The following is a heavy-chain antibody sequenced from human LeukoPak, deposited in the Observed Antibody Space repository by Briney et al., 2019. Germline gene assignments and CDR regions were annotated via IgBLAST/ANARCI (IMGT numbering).Heavy chain of an antibody. D-gene: IGHD1-26*01. CDR3: ARSGGSGTYYDGSFDY. J-gene: IGHJ4*02. Sequence: SETLSLTCTVSGGSITSYYWSWIRQAAGKGLEWIGRIYTSGSTNYNPPLKSRVTMSVDTSKNQFSLKLNSVTAADTAVYYCARSGGSGTYYDGSFDYWGQGTLVTVSS. CDR1: GGSITSYY. CDR2: IYTSGST. V-gene: IGHV4-4*07.